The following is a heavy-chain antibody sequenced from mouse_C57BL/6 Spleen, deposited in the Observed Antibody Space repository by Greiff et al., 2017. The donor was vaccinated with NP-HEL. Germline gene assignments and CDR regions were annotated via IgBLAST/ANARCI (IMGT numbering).Heavy chain of an antibody. Sequence: EVKLVESGGGLVKPGGSLKLSCAASGFTFSDYGMHWVRQAPEKGLEWVAYISSGSSTIYYADTVKGRFTISRDNAKNTLFLQMTSLRSDDTAMYYCARRVYYGSSYYAMDYWGQGTSVTVSS. J-gene: IGHJ4*01. D-gene: IGHD1-1*01. CDR2: ISSGSSTI. CDR1: GFTFSDYG. CDR3: ARRVYYGSSYYAMDY. V-gene: IGHV5-17*01.